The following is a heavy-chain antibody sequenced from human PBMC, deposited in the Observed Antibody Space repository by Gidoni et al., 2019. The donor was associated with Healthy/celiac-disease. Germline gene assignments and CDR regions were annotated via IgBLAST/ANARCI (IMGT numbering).Heavy chain of an antibody. CDR1: GFTFDDYA. V-gene: IGHV3-9*01. Sequence: EVQLVESGGGLVQTGRSLRLSCAASGFTFDDYAMHWVRQAPGKGLEWVSGISWNSGSIGYADSVKGRFTISRDNAKNSLYLQMNSLRAEDTALYYCAKDKRSGTPYYGMDVWGQGTTVTVSS. CDR3: AKDKRSGTPYYGMDV. CDR2: ISWNSGSI. D-gene: IGHD1-1*01. J-gene: IGHJ6*02.